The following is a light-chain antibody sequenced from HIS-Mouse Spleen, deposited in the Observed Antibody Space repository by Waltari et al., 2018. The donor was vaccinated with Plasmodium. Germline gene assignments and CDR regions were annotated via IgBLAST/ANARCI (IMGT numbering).Light chain of an antibody. Sequence: QSALTQPASVSGSPGQSITISCTGTSSDVGGYNYVSWYQKHPGKAPKLRIYDVSNRPSGVANRFAGSKSGNTASLTISGLQAEDEADDYCSSYTSSSTLVFGGGTKLTVL. V-gene: IGLV2-14*03. CDR2: DVS. CDR1: SSDVGGYNY. J-gene: IGLJ2*01. CDR3: SSYTSSSTLV.